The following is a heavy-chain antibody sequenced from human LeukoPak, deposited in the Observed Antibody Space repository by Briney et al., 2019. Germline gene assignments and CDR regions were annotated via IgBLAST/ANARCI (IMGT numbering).Heavy chain of an antibody. CDR1: GGSFSGYY. Sequence: SETLSLTCAVYGGSFSGYYWSWIRQPPGKGLEWIGEINHSGSTNYNPSLKSRVTISVDTSKNQFSLKLSSVTAADTAVYYCARGTGITIFGGVFDPWGQGTLVTVSS. J-gene: IGHJ5*02. CDR2: INHSGST. V-gene: IGHV4-34*01. D-gene: IGHD3-3*01. CDR3: ARGTGITIFGGVFDP.